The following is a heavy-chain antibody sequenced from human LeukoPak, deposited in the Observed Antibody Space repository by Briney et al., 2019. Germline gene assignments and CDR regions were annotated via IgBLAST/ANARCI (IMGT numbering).Heavy chain of an antibody. CDR3: AREGNRYYDILTGYYRGELDY. D-gene: IGHD3-9*01. Sequence: SETLSLTCTVSGGSISSYYWSWIRQPAGKGLEWIGRIYTSGSTNYNPSLKSRVTMSVDTSKNQFFLKLSSVTAADTAVYYCAREGNRYYDILTGYYRGELDYWGQGTLVTVSS. J-gene: IGHJ4*02. V-gene: IGHV4-4*07. CDR2: IYTSGST. CDR1: GGSISSYY.